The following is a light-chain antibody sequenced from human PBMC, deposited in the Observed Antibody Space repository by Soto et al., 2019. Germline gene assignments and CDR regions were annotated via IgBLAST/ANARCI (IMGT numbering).Light chain of an antibody. Sequence: EIVLTQSPATLSLSPGERATLSCRASQSVSSYLAWYQQKPGQGPRLLIYDASNRATGISARFSGSGSGTDFTLTSSSLEPEDFAVYYCQQRSNWPLTFGGGTKVQIK. CDR2: DAS. CDR1: QSVSSY. V-gene: IGKV3-11*01. CDR3: QQRSNWPLT. J-gene: IGKJ4*02.